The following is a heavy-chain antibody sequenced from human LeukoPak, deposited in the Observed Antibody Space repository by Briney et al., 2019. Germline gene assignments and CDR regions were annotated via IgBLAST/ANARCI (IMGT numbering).Heavy chain of an antibody. V-gene: IGHV1-69*13. CDR3: AGSTVTRLAEYFQH. D-gene: IGHD4-17*01. Sequence: SVKVSCKASGYTFTGYYVHWVRQAPGQGLEWMGGIIPIFGTANYAQKFQGRVTITADESTSTAYMELSSLRSEDTALYYCAGSTVTRLAEYFQHWGQGTLVTVSS. J-gene: IGHJ1*01. CDR2: IIPIFGTA. CDR1: GYTFTGYY.